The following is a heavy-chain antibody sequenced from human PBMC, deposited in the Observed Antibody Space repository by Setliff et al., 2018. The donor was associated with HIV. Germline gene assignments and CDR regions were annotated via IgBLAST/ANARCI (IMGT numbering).Heavy chain of an antibody. CDR2: IIPIYGTA. D-gene: IGHD3-10*01. J-gene: IGHJ2*01. CDR1: GDIFSRYG. Sequence: ASVKVSCKASGDIFSRYGISWVRQAPGQGLEWMGGIIPIYGTANSAQKFQGRVTITADESTSTAYMELSTLRSEDTAVYFCARDGGYSGHQWFGDAFDIWGRGTLVTVSS. CDR3: ARDGGYSGHQWFGDAFDI. V-gene: IGHV1-69*13.